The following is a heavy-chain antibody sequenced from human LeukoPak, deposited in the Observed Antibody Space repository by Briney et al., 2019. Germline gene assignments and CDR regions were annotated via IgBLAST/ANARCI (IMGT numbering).Heavy chain of an antibody. CDR3: ARGSFNSAWY. J-gene: IGHJ4*02. CDR2: VYDDGST. V-gene: IGHV4-59*01. D-gene: IGHD6-19*01. CDR1: GGSISGYF. Sequence: SETLSLTCTVSGGSISGYFYNWIRQPPGKRLEWIGYVYDDGSTNYNPSLKSRVTISVDTSKNQFSLKVTSVTAADTAIYYCARGSFNSAWYWGQGVLVTVSP.